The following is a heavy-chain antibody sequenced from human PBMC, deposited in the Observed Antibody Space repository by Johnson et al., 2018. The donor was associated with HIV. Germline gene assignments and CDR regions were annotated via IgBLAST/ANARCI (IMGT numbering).Heavy chain of an antibody. D-gene: IGHD3-22*01. J-gene: IGHJ3*02. V-gene: IGHV3-30-3*01. CDR1: GFTFSSYA. CDR3: AKEYLEQWAHDYYDSSGSDDAFDI. CDR2: ISYDGINK. Sequence: QVQLVESGGGVVQPGRSLRLSCAASGFTFSSYAMHWVRQAPGKGLEWVAVISYDGINKYYADSVKGRFTISRDNSKNTLYLQMNSLRGEDTAVYYCAKEYLEQWAHDYYDSSGSDDAFDIWGQGTMVTVSS.